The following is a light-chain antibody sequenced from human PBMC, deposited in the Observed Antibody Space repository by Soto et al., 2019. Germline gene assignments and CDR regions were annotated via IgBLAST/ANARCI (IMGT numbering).Light chain of an antibody. V-gene: IGLV4-60*02. CDR3: ETWDSSTRV. J-gene: IGLJ3*02. Sequence: QSVLTQSSSASASLGSSVKLTCTLSSGHSSYIIAWHQQQPGKAPRYLMKLEGSGSYNKGSGDPDRFSGSSSGADRYLTISNLQFEDEADYYCETWDSSTRVFGGGTKLTVL. CDR2: LEGSGSY. CDR1: SGHSSYI.